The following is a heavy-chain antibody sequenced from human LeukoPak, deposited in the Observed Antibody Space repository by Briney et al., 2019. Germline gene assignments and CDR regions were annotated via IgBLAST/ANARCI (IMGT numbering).Heavy chain of an antibody. CDR2: IRYDGSNK. CDR1: GFTFSSYG. V-gene: IGHV3-30*02. CDR3: ASGLISGRNY. D-gene: IGHD2-15*01. J-gene: IGHJ4*02. Sequence: QAGGSLRLSCAASGFTFSSYGMHWVRQAPGKGLEWVAFIRYDGSNKYYADSVKGRFTVSRDNAKNSMYLQMNSLRAEDTAIYYCASGLISGRNYWGQGTLVTVSS.